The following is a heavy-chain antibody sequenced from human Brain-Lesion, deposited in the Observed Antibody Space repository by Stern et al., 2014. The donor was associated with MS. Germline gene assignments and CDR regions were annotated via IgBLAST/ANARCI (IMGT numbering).Heavy chain of an antibody. CDR1: GYTLTELS. D-gene: IGHD1-26*01. CDR3: ATLSPGAGGNYYRHFDY. CDR2: FDPEDGET. V-gene: IGHV1-24*01. J-gene: IGHJ4*02. Sequence: VQLVESGAEVKTPGASVKVSCKVSGYTLTELSMHWGRQAPRKGLAWMGGFDPEDGETIYAQKFQGRVTMTEDTSTDTAYMELSSLRSEDTAVYYCATLSPGAGGNYYRHFDYWGQGTLVTVSS.